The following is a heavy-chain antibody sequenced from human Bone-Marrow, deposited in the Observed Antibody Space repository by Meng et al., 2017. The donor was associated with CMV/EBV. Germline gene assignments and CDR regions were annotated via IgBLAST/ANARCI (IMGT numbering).Heavy chain of an antibody. D-gene: IGHD3-3*01. V-gene: IGHV1-2*02. CDR3: AREQKRITIFGVVRYYYAMDV. J-gene: IGHJ6*02. CDR2: INPNSGGT. Sequence: ASVKVSCKASGYTFTGYYMHWVRQAPGQGLEWMGWINPNSGGTNYAQKFQGRVTMTRDTSISTAYMELSRLRSDDTAVYYCAREQKRITIFGVVRYYYAMDVWGQGTTVTASS. CDR1: GYTFTGYY.